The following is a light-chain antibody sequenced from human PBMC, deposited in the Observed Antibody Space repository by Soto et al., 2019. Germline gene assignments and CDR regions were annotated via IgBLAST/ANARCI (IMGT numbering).Light chain of an antibody. Sequence: DIQMTQSPSSLSASVGDRVTITCRASQSISSYLNWYQQKPGKAPKLLIYAASSLQSGVPSRFSGSGSGTDFTLTISSVQPEDFATYYCQQSYSTPRTFGQGTK. CDR3: QQSYSTPRT. J-gene: IGKJ1*01. V-gene: IGKV1-39*01. CDR2: AAS. CDR1: QSISSY.